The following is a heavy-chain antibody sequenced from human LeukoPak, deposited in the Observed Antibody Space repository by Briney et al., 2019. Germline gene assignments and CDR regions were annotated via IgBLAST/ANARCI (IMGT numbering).Heavy chain of an antibody. Sequence: PSETLSLTCIVSGDSISSGSYYWTWIRQPAGRGLEWIGRFYTSGSTNYNPSLKSRVTISADTSKNQFSLKLSSVTAADTAVYYCARGDYYDSNTVWFDPWGQGTLVTVPS. D-gene: IGHD3-22*01. CDR3: ARGDYYDSNTVWFDP. J-gene: IGHJ5*02. CDR2: FYTSGST. V-gene: IGHV4-61*02. CDR1: GDSISSGSYY.